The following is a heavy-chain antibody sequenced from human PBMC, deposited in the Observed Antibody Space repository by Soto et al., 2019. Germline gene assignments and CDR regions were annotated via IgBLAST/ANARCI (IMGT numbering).Heavy chain of an antibody. V-gene: IGHV4-4*07. D-gene: IGHD3-10*01. CDR3: ARVEITMVRGVRGWFDP. CDR1: GGSISSYY. J-gene: IGHJ5*02. CDR2: IYTSGST. Sequence: QVQLQESGPGLVKPSETLSLTCTVSGGSISSYYWSWIRQPAGKGLEWIGRIYTSGSTNYNPSLKSRVTMSVATSKNQFSLKLGSVTAADTAVYYCARVEITMVRGVRGWFDPWGQGTLVTVSS.